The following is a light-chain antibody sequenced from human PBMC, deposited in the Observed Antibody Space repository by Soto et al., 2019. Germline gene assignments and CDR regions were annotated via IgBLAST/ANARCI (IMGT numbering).Light chain of an antibody. Sequence: EIVLTQSPGTLSLSPGERATLSGMASQSVSSSYLAWYQQKPGQAPRLLVYGASSRATGISDRFSGSGSGTDFTLTISRLEPEDFAVYYCQHYVSPPITFGQGTRLEIK. CDR1: QSVSSSY. CDR2: GAS. CDR3: QHYVSPPIT. J-gene: IGKJ5*01. V-gene: IGKV3-20*01.